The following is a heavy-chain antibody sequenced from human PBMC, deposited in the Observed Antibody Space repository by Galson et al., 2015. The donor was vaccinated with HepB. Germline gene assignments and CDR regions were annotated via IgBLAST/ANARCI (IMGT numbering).Heavy chain of an antibody. V-gene: IGHV4-30-4*01. Sequence: TLSLTCTVSGGSISSGDYYWSWIRQPPGTGLEWIGYIYYSGSTYYNPSLKSRVTISVGTSKNQFSLKLSSVTAADTAVYYCARGDWNARGAVDYWGQGTLVTVSS. J-gene: IGHJ4*02. D-gene: IGHD1-1*01. CDR1: GGSISSGDYY. CDR2: IYYSGST. CDR3: ARGDWNARGAVDY.